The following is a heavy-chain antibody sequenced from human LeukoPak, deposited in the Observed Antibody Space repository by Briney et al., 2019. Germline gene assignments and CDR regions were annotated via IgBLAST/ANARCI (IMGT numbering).Heavy chain of an antibody. CDR2: IYSGGST. Sequence: PGGSLRLSCAASGFTFSNAWMSWVRQAPGKGLEWVSVIYSGGSTYYADSVKGRFTISRDNSKNTLYLQMNSLRAEDTAVYYCARGVGYGDYAVDYWGQGTLVTVSS. CDR1: GFTFSNAW. J-gene: IGHJ4*02. V-gene: IGHV3-66*01. D-gene: IGHD4-17*01. CDR3: ARGVGYGDYAVDY.